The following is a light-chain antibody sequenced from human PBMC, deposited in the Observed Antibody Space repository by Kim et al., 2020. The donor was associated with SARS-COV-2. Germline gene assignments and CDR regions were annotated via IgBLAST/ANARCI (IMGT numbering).Light chain of an antibody. CDR2: RAS. CDR1: RAIDNY. J-gene: IGKJ2*01. Sequence: GDRVTITCRSSRAIDNYLAWYQQKPGTVPKLLIFRASTLESGVPSRFSGSGSETEFTLTISSLQPEDVATHYCQKHESGPYTFG. CDR3: QKHESGPYT. V-gene: IGKV1-27*01.